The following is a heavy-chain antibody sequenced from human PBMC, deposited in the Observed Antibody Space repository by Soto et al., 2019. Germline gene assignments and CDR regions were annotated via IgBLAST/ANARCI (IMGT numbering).Heavy chain of an antibody. Sequence: QVQLVQSGAEVKKSGSSVRVSCKASGGTFNSYTLSWVRQAPGQRLEWMGRIFPMLSMSTYAQKFQGRVSIIADKSTNTVYLDLSSLRSDDTAIYYCATSYGSGSRPFDYWGQGTLVTVSS. CDR1: GGTFNSYT. D-gene: IGHD3-10*01. J-gene: IGHJ4*02. CDR2: IFPMLSMS. CDR3: ATSYGSGSRPFDY. V-gene: IGHV1-69*02.